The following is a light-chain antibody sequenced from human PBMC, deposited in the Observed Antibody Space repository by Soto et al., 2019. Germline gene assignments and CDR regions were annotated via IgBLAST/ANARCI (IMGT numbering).Light chain of an antibody. Sequence: QSALTQPASVSGSPGQSITISCTGTTSDIGGYNYVSWFQQHPGKAPKLVIYEVTNRPSRVSNRFSGSKSGNTASLTISGLQAEDEADYYCSSYTSSSPWVFGGGTKLTVL. J-gene: IGLJ3*02. V-gene: IGLV2-14*01. CDR3: SSYTSSSPWV. CDR2: EVT. CDR1: TSDIGGYNY.